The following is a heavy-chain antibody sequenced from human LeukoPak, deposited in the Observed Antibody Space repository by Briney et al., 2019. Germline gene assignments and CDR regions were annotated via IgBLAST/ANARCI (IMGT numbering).Heavy chain of an antibody. CDR2: ISSSSSYI. J-gene: IGHJ3*02. V-gene: IGHV3-21*01. CDR1: GFTFSSYS. Sequence: GGSLRLSCAASGFTFSSYSMNWVRQAPGKGLEWVSSISSSSSYIYYADSVKGRFTISRDNAKNSLYLQMNSLRAEDTVVYYCAKLDLLEWPDAFDIWGQGTMVTVSS. D-gene: IGHD3-3*01. CDR3: AKLDLLEWPDAFDI.